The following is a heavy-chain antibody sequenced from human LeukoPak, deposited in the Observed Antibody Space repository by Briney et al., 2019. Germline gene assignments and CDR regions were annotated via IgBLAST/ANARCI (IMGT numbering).Heavy chain of an antibody. CDR2: IYYSGST. Sequence: SETLSLTCTVSGDSVSSSNYYWAWIPQPPGKGLEWIGNIYYSGSTYYNPSLKSRLIISVDTSKNQFSLKLTSVTAADTAVYYCARLNKPGWFDPWGQGTLVSVSS. CDR1: GDSVSSSNYY. D-gene: IGHD1-14*01. J-gene: IGHJ5*02. CDR3: ARLNKPGWFDP. V-gene: IGHV4-39*01.